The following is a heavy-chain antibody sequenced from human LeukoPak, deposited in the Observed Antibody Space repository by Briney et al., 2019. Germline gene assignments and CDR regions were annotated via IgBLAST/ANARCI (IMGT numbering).Heavy chain of an antibody. CDR3: ARASGLRSFTLIS. CDR2: ISSSSSYI. Sequence: PGGSLRLSCAASGFTFSSYSMNWVRQAPGKGLEWVSSISSSSSYIYYADSVKGRFTISSDNSKNTLYLQMNGLRVEDTAVYYCARASGLRSFTLISWGLGTLVTVSS. V-gene: IGHV3-21*04. CDR1: GFTFSSYS. D-gene: IGHD3-3*01. J-gene: IGHJ5*02.